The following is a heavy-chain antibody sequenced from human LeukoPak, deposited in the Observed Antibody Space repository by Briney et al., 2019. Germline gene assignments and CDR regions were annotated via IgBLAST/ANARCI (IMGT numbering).Heavy chain of an antibody. CDR1: GVSFSTYY. J-gene: IGHJ4*02. Sequence: SETLSLTCTVSGVSFSTYYWSWLRQPPGKGLEWIGYINYTGSTTYSPSLKSRVTISVDTSKSQFYLKLSSVTAADTAVYYCARGVKTGLGEAPAYWGQGTLVTVSS. V-gene: IGHV4-59*01. D-gene: IGHD3-10*01. CDR2: INYTGST. CDR3: ARGVKTGLGEAPAY.